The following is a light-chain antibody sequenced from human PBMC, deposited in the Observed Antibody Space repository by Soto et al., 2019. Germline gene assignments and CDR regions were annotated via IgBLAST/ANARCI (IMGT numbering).Light chain of an antibody. CDR1: QSISSW. V-gene: IGKV1-5*01. CDR2: DAS. Sequence: DIQLTQSPSTQSASVGDRVTITCRASQSISSWLGWYQQKPGKAPRLLIYDASSWESGVPSRFSGSGSGTEFTLTISSLQPDDFATYYCQQYNSFPWTFGQGTKVDIK. J-gene: IGKJ1*01. CDR3: QQYNSFPWT.